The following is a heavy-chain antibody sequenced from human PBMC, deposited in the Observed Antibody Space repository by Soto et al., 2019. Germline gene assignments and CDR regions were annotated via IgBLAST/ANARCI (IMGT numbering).Heavy chain of an antibody. J-gene: IGHJ6*02. D-gene: IGHD3-9*01. CDR2: INPNSGGT. CDR1: GYTFTGYY. CDR3: ARGLYYDILTGYYYYYGTDV. V-gene: IGHV1-2*04. Sequence: ASVKVSCKASGYTFTGYYMHWVRQAPGQGLEWMGWINPNSGGTNYAQKFQGWVTMTRDTSISTAYMELSRLRPDDTAVYYCARGLYYDILTGYYYYYGTDVWGQGTKVTVSS.